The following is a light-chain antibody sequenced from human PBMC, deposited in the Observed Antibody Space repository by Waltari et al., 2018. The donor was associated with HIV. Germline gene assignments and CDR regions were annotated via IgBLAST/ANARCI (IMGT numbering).Light chain of an antibody. CDR2: WAS. J-gene: IGKJ4*01. Sequence: DIVMTQSPDSLAVSLGARTTVTCTSSRTVLYNRNYLAWYQQKPGQAPKVLNYWASTRAFGVPDRFSGSGSGTDFSLTISRVQADDVAIYYCQQYYTLRSTFGGGTKIEI. CDR1: RTVLYNRNY. V-gene: IGKV4-1*01. CDR3: QQYYTLRST.